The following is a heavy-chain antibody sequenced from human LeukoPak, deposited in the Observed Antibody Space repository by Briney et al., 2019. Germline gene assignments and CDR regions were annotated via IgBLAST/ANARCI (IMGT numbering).Heavy chain of an antibody. J-gene: IGHJ4*02. V-gene: IGHV1-3*01. CDR1: GYTFTSYA. CDR3: ARGSAAGTRVAVYY. Sequence: ASVKVSCKASGYTFTSYAMHWVRQAPGQRLEWMGWINAGNGNTKYSQKFQGRVTITRDTSASTAYMELSSLRSEDTAVYYCARGSAAGTRVAVYYWGQGTLVTVSS. D-gene: IGHD6-13*01. CDR2: INAGNGNT.